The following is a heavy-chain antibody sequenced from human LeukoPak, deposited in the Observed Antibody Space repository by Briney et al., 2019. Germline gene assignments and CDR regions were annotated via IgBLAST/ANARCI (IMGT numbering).Heavy chain of an antibody. CDR2: INPNSGGT. J-gene: IGHJ6*03. CDR3: ARGLKLVSRYYYYYMDV. D-gene: IGHD6-13*01. CDR1: GYTFTGYY. V-gene: IGHV1-2*02. Sequence: GASVKVSCNASGYTFTGYYMHWVRQAPGQGLEWMGWINPNSGGTNYAQKFQGRVTMTRDTSISTAYMELSRLRSDDTAVYYCARGLKLVSRYYYYYMDVWGKGTTVTISS.